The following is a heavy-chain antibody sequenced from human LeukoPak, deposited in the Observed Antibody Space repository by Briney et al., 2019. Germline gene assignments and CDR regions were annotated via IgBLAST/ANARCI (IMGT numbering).Heavy chain of an antibody. CDR1: GFTFGDYA. J-gene: IGHJ5*02. CDR3: AKDRGDLRPDWWFDP. D-gene: IGHD2-21*01. Sequence: GGSLRLSCTASGFTFGDYAMSWFRQAPGKGLEWVAFIRYDGSNKYYADSVKGRFTISRDNSKNTLYLQMNSLRAEDTAVYYCAKDRGDLRPDWWFDPWGQGTLVTVSS. V-gene: IGHV3-30*02. CDR2: IRYDGSNK.